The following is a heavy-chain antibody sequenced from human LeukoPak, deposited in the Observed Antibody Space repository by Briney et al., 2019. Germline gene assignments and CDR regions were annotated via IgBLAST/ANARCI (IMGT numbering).Heavy chain of an antibody. J-gene: IGHJ4*02. V-gene: IGHV3-30*02. CDR2: IRYDGSNK. Sequence: GGSLRLSCAASGFTFSSYGMHWVRQAPGKGLEWVAFIRYDGSNKYYADSVKGRFTISRDNAKNSLYLQMNSLRAEDTAVYYCAIQTTSFFDYWGQGTLVTVSS. CDR3: AIQTTSFFDY. D-gene: IGHD1-7*01. CDR1: GFTFSSYG.